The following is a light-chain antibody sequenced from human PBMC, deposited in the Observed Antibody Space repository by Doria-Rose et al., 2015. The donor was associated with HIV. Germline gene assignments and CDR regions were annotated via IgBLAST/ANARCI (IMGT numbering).Light chain of an antibody. V-gene: IGLV1-40*01. Sequence: GQRVTISCTGSSSNIGAGYDVHWYQQLPGTAPKLLIYDNTNRPSGVPDRFSGSKSGTSASLAITGLQAEDEADYYCQSYDSGLGAVVFGGGTKLTVL. CDR1: SSNIGAGYD. CDR2: DNT. CDR3: QSYDSGLGAVV. J-gene: IGLJ2*01.